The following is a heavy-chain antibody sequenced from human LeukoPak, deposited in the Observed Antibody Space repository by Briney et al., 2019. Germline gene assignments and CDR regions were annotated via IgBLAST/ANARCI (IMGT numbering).Heavy chain of an antibody. J-gene: IGHJ4*02. CDR2: IYYSGST. Sequence: SETLSLTCTVSGYSISSSYYWGWIRQPPGKGLEWIGSIYYSGSTYYNPSLKSRVTISVDTSKNQFSLKLSSVTAADTAVYYCARCMKGSNAVDYWGQGTLVTVSS. V-gene: IGHV4-38-2*02. D-gene: IGHD1-1*01. CDR3: ARCMKGSNAVDY. CDR1: GYSISSSYY.